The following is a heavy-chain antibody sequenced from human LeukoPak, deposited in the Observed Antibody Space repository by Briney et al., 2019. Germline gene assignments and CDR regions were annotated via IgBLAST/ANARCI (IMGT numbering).Heavy chain of an antibody. CDR1: GFTFSSYW. V-gene: IGHV3-74*01. CDR2: INSDGSST. J-gene: IGHJ3*02. CDR3: AGNWGPLLGAFDI. D-gene: IGHD7-27*01. Sequence: GGSLRLSCAASGFTFSSYWMHWVRQAPGKGLEWVSRINSDGSSTSYADSVKGRFTISRDNAKNTLYLQMNSLRDEDTAVYYCAGNWGPLLGAFDIWGQGTMVTVSS.